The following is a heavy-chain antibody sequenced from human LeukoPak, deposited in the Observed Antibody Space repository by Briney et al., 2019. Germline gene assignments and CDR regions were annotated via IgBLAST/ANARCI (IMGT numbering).Heavy chain of an antibody. V-gene: IGHV3-48*04. Sequence: GGSLRLSCAASGFTFSSYSMNWVRQAPGKGLEWASYISSSSSTVYYADSVKGRFTISRDNAKNSLYLQMNSLRAEDTALYYCARDFATLWDQHFGVLGGGDYWGQGTLVTVSS. CDR1: GFTFSSYS. D-gene: IGHD3-3*01. CDR3: ARDFATLWDQHFGVLGGGDY. J-gene: IGHJ4*02. CDR2: ISSSSSTV.